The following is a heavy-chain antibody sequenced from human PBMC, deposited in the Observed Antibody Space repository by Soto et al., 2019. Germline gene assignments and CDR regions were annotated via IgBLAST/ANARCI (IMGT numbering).Heavy chain of an antibody. CDR2: IIPVFDTT. J-gene: IGHJ4*02. Sequence: SVKVSCKDTGGLFSSYAVSWVGQAPGQGLEGMGGIIPVFDTTYYAQKFQGRVTITADESSNTAYMELSRLTSEDTAMYYCARGGSGYVWFNDFWGQGTLVTVSS. CDR1: GGLFSSYA. D-gene: IGHD3-22*01. CDR3: ARGGSGYVWFNDF. V-gene: IGHV1-69*13.